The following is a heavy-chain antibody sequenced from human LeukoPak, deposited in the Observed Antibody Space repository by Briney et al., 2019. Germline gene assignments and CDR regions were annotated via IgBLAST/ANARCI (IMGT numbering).Heavy chain of an antibody. CDR1: GGSISSYY. CDR3: ASYDYDSSGYYYLH. D-gene: IGHD3-22*01. J-gene: IGHJ4*02. Sequence: SETLSLTCTVSGGSISSYYWSWIRQPPGKGLEWIGYIYYSRSTNYNPSLKSRVTISVDTSKNQFSLKLSSVTAADTAVYYCASYDYDSSGYYYLHWGQGTLVTVSS. CDR2: IYYSRST. V-gene: IGHV4-59*08.